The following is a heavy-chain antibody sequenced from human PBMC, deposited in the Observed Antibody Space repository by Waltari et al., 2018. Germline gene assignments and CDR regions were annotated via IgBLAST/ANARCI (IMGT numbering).Heavy chain of an antibody. V-gene: IGHV1-2*06. CDR2: INPNSGGT. CDR1: GYTFTGYY. CDR3: ARGDDFWSGYHGDCYFDY. Sequence: QVQLVQSGAEVKKPGASVKVSCKASGYTFTGYYMHWVRQAPGQGLEWMGRINPNSGGTNYAQKDQGRVTMTRDTASSTAYMELSRLRSDDTAVYYCARGDDFWSGYHGDCYFDYWGQGTLVTVSS. D-gene: IGHD3-3*01. J-gene: IGHJ4*02.